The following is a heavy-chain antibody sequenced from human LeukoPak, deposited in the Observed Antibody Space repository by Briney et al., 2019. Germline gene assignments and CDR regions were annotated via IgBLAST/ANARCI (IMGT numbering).Heavy chain of an antibody. CDR2: IKQDGSEK. J-gene: IGHJ4*02. CDR3: ALRYSSSSPFHSPFDY. Sequence: PGGSLRLSCAASGFTFSSYWMSWVRQAPGKGLEWVANIKQDGSEKYYVASVKGRFTISRDNAKNSLYLQMNSLRAEDTAVYYCALRYSSSSPFHSPFDYWGQGTLVTVSS. V-gene: IGHV3-7*01. D-gene: IGHD6-6*01. CDR1: GFTFSSYW.